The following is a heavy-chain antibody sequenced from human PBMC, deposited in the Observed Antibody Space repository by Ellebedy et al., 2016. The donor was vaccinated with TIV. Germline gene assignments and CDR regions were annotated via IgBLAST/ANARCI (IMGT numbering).Heavy chain of an antibody. CDR1: GFTFSSYS. J-gene: IGHJ4*02. D-gene: IGHD3-22*01. V-gene: IGHV3-48*04. CDR2: ISTSGATI. Sequence: GGSLRLSCAASGFTFSSYSMNWVRQAPGKGLEWVSYISTSGATIYYADSVKGRFTISRDNAKNSLYLQMNSLRAEDTAVYYCARHLPYYYDSSGYFDYWGQGTLVTVSS. CDR3: ARHLPYYYDSSGYFDY.